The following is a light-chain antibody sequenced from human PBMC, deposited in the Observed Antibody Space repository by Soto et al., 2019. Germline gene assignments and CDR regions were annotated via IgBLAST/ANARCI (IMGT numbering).Light chain of an antibody. CDR2: AAS. Sequence: DIQMTQSPSSLSASVGDRVTITCRASQGISNYLAWYQQKPGKVPKLLIYAASTLQSGVPSRFSGSGSGTDCTLTINSLQAEDGATYYCQKYNSAPQTFGQGTKVEIK. CDR3: QKYNSAPQT. J-gene: IGKJ1*01. CDR1: QGISNY. V-gene: IGKV1-27*01.